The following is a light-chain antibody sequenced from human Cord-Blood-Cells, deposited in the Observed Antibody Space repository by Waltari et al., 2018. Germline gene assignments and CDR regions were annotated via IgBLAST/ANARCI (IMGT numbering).Light chain of an antibody. V-gene: IGLV2-23*01. J-gene: IGLJ2*01. CDR3: CSYAGSSTVV. CDR1: SSDVGSYNL. Sequence: QSALTQPASVSGSPGQSITISCTGTSSDVGSYNLVSWYQQHPGKAPKLMIYEGSKRPAGVFKRFAGSKSGNTASLTICGLQAEAEADYYCCSYAGSSTVVFGGGTELTVL. CDR2: EGS.